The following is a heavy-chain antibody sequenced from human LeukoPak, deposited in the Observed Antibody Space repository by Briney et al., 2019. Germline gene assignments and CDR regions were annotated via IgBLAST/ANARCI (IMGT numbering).Heavy chain of an antibody. V-gene: IGHV3-53*01. CDR2: IYSGGNT. CDR3: ARLLHYYDSSIYQRSFDS. Sequence: GGSLRLPCAASGFPDCCNYIHGLRQAPGKGLEWVSIIYSGGNTHYADSVKGRFTISRDNSQNTLYLQMNSLRPEDTAVYYFARLLHYYDSSIYQRSFDSSGQGTLVTVSS. D-gene: IGHD3-22*01. J-gene: IGHJ4*02. CDR1: GFPDCCNY.